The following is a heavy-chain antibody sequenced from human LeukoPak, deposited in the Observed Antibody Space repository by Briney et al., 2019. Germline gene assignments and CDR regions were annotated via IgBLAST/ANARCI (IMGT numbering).Heavy chain of an antibody. Sequence: GGSLRLSCAASGFTFSSYSIHWVRQAPGKGLEWVAVVSYDGTSQYYGDSVKGRVTISRDNSKNTLYLQMNSLRVDDTSIYYCVRERIRGAFDIWGQGTMVTVSS. J-gene: IGHJ3*02. CDR3: VRERIRGAFDI. CDR1: GFTFSSYS. D-gene: IGHD3-10*01. CDR2: VSYDGTSQ. V-gene: IGHV3-30*03.